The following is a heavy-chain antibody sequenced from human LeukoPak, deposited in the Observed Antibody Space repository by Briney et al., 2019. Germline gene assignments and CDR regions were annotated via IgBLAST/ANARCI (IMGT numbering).Heavy chain of an antibody. CDR1: GFTHSGYR. V-gene: IGHV3-21*01. D-gene: IGHD3-10*01. J-gene: IGHJ4*02. CDR2: ISSGSGYI. CDR3: ARDGEGTSLSFFDY. Sequence: GVPLRLPCTASGFTHSGYRLKGVRHARGEALEGLSSISSGSGYIYYADSVKGRFTISRDNAKTSLYLQMNSLRAEDTAVYYCARDGEGTSLSFFDYWGLGTLVTVSA.